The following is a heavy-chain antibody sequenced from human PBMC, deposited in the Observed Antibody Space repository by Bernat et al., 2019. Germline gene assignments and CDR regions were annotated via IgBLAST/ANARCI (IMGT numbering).Heavy chain of an antibody. CDR3: AKDHGGARSPLDY. V-gene: IGHV3-30*18. CDR2: ISYDGSNK. CDR1: GFTFSSYG. D-gene: IGHD3-16*01. Sequence: QVQLVESGGGVVQPGRSLRLSCAASGFTFSSYGMHWVRQAPSKGLEWVAAISYDGSNKYYADSVKGRFTISRDNSKNTLYLQMNSLRAEDTAVYYCAKDHGGARSPLDYWGQGTLVTVSS. J-gene: IGHJ4*02.